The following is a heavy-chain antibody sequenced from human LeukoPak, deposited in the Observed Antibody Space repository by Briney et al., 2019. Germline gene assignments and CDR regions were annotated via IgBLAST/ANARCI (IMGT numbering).Heavy chain of an antibody. CDR1: GFTFSSYG. Sequence: GRSLRLSCAASGFTFSSYGMHWVRQAPGKGLEWVAFISYDGSNKYYADSVKGRFTISRDNSKNTLYLQMNSLRAEDTAVYYCAKDYYDSSGYYNYGMDVWGQGTTVTVSS. V-gene: IGHV3-30*18. D-gene: IGHD3-22*01. CDR2: ISYDGSNK. J-gene: IGHJ6*02. CDR3: AKDYYDSSGYYNYGMDV.